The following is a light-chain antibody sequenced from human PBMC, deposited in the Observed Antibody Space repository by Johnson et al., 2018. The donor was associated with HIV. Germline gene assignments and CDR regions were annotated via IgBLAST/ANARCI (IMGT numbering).Light chain of an antibody. V-gene: IGLV1-51*01. CDR3: RTWDSILRAGF. Sequence: SVLTQSPSVSAPPGQSVSISCSGSNSNIGNNYVSSYQNLPGTAPKPPTSDNNKRPSGIPDRFSVSKPVTSATLGITGLQTGDEADYYCRTWDSILRAGFFGTGTKVTVL. CDR1: NSNIGNNY. CDR2: DNN. J-gene: IGLJ1*01.